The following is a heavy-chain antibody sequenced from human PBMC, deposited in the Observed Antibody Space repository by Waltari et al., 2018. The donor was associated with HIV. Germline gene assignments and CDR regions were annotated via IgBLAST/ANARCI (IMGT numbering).Heavy chain of an antibody. V-gene: IGHV5-51*01. CDR1: GYSFTNYW. CDR2: IYPGDSDT. D-gene: IGHD6-13*01. CDR3: ARRGMAAAGTGAGAFDY. Sequence: EVQLVPSGAEVKKPGESLRISCTGSGYSFTNYWTGWVRQMPGKGLEWMGIIYPGDSDTRYSPSFQGQVTISAVKSISTAYLQLSSLKASDTAMYYCARRGMAAAGTGAGAFDYWGQGTLVTVSS. J-gene: IGHJ4*02.